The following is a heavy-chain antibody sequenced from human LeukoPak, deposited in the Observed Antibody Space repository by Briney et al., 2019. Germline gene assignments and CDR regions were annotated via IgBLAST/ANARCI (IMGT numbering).Heavy chain of an antibody. J-gene: IGHJ4*02. D-gene: IGHD1-26*01. V-gene: IGHV4-61*01. CDR3: ARGLGGSYYFDH. Sequence: PSETLSLTCTVSGGSVSSGTSYWSWIRQPPGKGMEWIGYISRSGSSNYNPSLKSRVTISVDTSKNQFSLNLNSINAADTAVYYCARGLGGSYYFDHWGQGTLVTVSS. CDR1: GGSVSSGTSY. CDR2: ISRSGSS.